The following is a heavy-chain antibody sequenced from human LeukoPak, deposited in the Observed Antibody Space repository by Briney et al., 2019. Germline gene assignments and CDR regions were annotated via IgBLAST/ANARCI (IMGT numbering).Heavy chain of an antibody. J-gene: IGHJ5*02. V-gene: IGHV3-21*01. D-gene: IGHD3-9*01. CDR3: AREALYYDILTGYYRGGWFDP. Sequence: GGSLRLSCTASGFTFGDYAMSWVRQAPGKRLEWVSSITSSSSYAFYADSVKGRFTISRDNAKNSLYLQMNSLRAEDTAVYYCAREALYYDILTGYYRGGWFDPWGQGTLVTVSS. CDR1: GFTFGDYA. CDR2: ITSSSSYA.